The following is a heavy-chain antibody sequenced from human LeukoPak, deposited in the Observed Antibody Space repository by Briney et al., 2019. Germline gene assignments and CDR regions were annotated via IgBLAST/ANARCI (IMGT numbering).Heavy chain of an antibody. V-gene: IGHV3-30*01. D-gene: IGHD3-3*01. J-gene: IGHJ4*01. CDR2: IAHDGGEE. CDR3: ARNLTGGWSKDH. Sequence: GNSLRLSCAGSGFTFRSHGMHWVRQAPGKGPEWVANIAHDGGEEYYADSVKGRFTISRDNSKNTLFLQLNSLRVEDTALYYCARNLTGGWSKDHRGQGTMVTVSS. CDR1: GFTFRSHG.